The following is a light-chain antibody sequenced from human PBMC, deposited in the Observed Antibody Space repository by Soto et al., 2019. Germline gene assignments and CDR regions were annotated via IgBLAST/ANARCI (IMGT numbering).Light chain of an antibody. CDR1: QGISTW. J-gene: IGKJ1*01. CDR2: DAA. V-gene: IGKV1-5*01. Sequence: DIQMTQSPYTLSASVGDRVTITCRASQGISTWLAWYQQKPGTAPKLLIYDAASLESGVPSRFSGSGSGTEFTLTNSRLQADDYAAYYCQQYSSYSRTCGQGTEVDIK. CDR3: QQYSSYSRT.